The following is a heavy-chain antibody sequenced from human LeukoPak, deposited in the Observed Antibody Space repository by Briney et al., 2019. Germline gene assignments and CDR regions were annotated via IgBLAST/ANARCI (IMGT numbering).Heavy chain of an antibody. CDR3: ARDLHLSLNGLDY. D-gene: IGHD2-8*01. CDR1: GFTFSSYA. Sequence: PGGSLRLSCAASGFTFSSYAMSWVRQAPGKGLEWVSSISSSSSYIYYADSVKGRFTISRDNAKNSLYLQMNSLRAEDTAVYYCARDLHLSLNGLDYWGQGTLVTVSS. CDR2: ISSSSSYI. J-gene: IGHJ4*02. V-gene: IGHV3-21*01.